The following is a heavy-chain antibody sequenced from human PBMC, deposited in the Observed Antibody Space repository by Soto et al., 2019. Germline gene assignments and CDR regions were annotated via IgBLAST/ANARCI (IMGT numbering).Heavy chain of an antibody. Sequence: QVQLVQSGAEVKKPGSSVKVSCKASGGTFSSYAISWVRQAPGQGLEWMGGIIPIFGTANYAQKFQGRVTITADESTSTAYMELSSLRSEDTAVYYCAREIASGFGELFSDYYGMDVWGQGTTVTVSS. CDR2: IIPIFGTA. V-gene: IGHV1-69*01. CDR1: GGTFSSYA. CDR3: AREIASGFGELFSDYYGMDV. D-gene: IGHD3-10*01. J-gene: IGHJ6*02.